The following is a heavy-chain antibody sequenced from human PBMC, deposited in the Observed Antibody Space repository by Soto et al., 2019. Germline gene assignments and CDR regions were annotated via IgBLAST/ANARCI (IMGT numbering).Heavy chain of an antibody. CDR2: IKSKTDGGTA. Sequence: VSLRLSCVASGFNLSHPWMTWVRQAAGKGLEWVGRIKSKTDGGTADYAAPVKGRATISRDDSKNTVYLQMNSLKTEDTAVYGWTTRIHYHILTGYHNVDYSGQRAMFTFSS. D-gene: IGHD3-9*01. CDR1: GFNLSHPW. V-gene: IGHV3-15*01. J-gene: IGHJ4*02. CDR3: TTRIHYHILTGYHNVDY.